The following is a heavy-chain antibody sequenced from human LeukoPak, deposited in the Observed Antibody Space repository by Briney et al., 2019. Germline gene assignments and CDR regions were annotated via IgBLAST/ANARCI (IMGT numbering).Heavy chain of an antibody. CDR3: ARSGIPPTGWFDP. CDR1: GGSFSGYY. Sequence: SETLSLTCAVYGGSFSGYYWSWIRQPPGEGLDWIGYIHYTGTTKYNPSLKSRVTISVDTSKNQVSLRVSSVTAADTAVYYCARSGIPPTGWFDPWGQGTLVTVSS. CDR2: IHYTGTT. J-gene: IGHJ5*02. D-gene: IGHD2-21*01. V-gene: IGHV4-59*08.